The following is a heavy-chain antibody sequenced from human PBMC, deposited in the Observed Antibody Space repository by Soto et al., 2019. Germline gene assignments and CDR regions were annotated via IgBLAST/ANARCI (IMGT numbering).Heavy chain of an antibody. V-gene: IGHV5-51*01. Sequence: PGESLKISCKGSGYSFTSYWIGWVRQMPGKGPEWMGIIFPGDSDTRYSPSFQGQVTISVDTSINTAYLQWSSLKASDSAMYYCARHGSSGWYDKFDYWGQGTLVTVSS. CDR3: ARHGSSGWYDKFDY. CDR2: IFPGDSDT. D-gene: IGHD6-19*01. J-gene: IGHJ4*02. CDR1: GYSFTSYW.